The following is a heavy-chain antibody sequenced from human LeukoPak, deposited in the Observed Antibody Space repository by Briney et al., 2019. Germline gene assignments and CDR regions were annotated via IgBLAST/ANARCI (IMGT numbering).Heavy chain of an antibody. J-gene: IGHJ4*02. CDR3: QVTSTPYYFDY. V-gene: IGHV1-69*04. Sequence: GASVKVSYKASGGTFSSYAISWVRQATGQGLEWMGRIIPILGIANYAQKFQGRDTITADKSTSTAYMELSSLRSEDTAVYYCQVTSTPYYFDYWGQGTHVTVSS. CDR1: GGTFSSYA. D-gene: IGHD5-18*01. CDR2: IIPILGIA.